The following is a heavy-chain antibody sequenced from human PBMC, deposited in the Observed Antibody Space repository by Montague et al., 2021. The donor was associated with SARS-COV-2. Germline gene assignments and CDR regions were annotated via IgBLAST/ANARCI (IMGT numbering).Heavy chain of an antibody. CDR3: ATITLGYCTNGVCQPPDY. CDR1: GGSISSSSYY. D-gene: IGHD2-8*01. J-gene: IGHJ4*02. Sequence: SETLSLTCTVSGGSISSSSYYWGWIRQPPGKGLEWIGSIYYSGSTYYNPSLKSRVTISVDTSKNQFSLKLSSVTAADTAVYYCATITLGYCTNGVCQPPDYWCQGTLVTVSS. CDR2: IYYSGST. V-gene: IGHV4-39*01.